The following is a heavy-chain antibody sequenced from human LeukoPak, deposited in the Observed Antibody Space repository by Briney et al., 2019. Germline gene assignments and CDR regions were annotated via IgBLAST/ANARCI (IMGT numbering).Heavy chain of an antibody. V-gene: IGHV4-59*01. D-gene: IGHD4-11*01. J-gene: IGHJ4*02. Sequence: SETLSLTCTVSGGSISSDYWSWIRQPPGKGLEWIGYIYYSGRTYYNPSLKGRITISVDTSKNQFSLKLSSVTAADTAVYYCVRGFYSPHYWGQGTLVTVSS. CDR3: VRGFYSPHY. CDR2: IYYSGRT. CDR1: GGSISSDY.